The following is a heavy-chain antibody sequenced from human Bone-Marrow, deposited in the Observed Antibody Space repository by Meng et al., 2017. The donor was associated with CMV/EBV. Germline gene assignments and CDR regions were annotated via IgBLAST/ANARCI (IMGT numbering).Heavy chain of an antibody. CDR1: GFTFSSYG. Sequence: GGSLRLSCAASGFTFSSYGMHWVRQAPGKGLEWVAFIRYDGSNKYYADSVKGRFTISRDNSKNTLYLQMNSLRAEDTAVYYCARGAFGDCSSTSCYTLDYWGQGTLVTVSS. CDR2: IRYDGSNK. J-gene: IGHJ4*02. D-gene: IGHD2-2*02. V-gene: IGHV3-30*02. CDR3: ARGAFGDCSSTSCYTLDY.